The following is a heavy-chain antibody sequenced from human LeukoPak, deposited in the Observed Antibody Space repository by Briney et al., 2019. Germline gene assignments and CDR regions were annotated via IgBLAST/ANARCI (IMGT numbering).Heavy chain of an antibody. CDR3: ARRSGIAVAGAFDY. CDR1: GFTFSSYA. Sequence: GGSLRLSCAASGFTFSSYAMSWVRQAPGKGLEWVSGISGSGDSTYYADSVKGRFTISRDNSKNTLYLQMNSLRAEDTAVYYCARRSGIAVAGAFDYWGQGTLVTVSS. J-gene: IGHJ4*02. V-gene: IGHV3-23*01. CDR2: ISGSGDST. D-gene: IGHD6-19*01.